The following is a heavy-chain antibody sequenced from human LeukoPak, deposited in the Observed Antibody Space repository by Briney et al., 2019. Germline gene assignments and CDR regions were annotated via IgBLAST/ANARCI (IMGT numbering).Heavy chain of an antibody. J-gene: IGHJ4*02. V-gene: IGHV3-9*03. Sequence: PGRSLRLSCAASAFTFDDYAMHWVRQAPGKGLEWVSGISWNSGSIGYADSVKGRFTISGDNAKSTLYLQMNSLRADDMALYYCTRASGYSSGAVDYWGQGTLVTVSS. CDR1: AFTFDDYA. CDR2: ISWNSGSI. D-gene: IGHD5-18*01. CDR3: TRASGYSSGAVDY.